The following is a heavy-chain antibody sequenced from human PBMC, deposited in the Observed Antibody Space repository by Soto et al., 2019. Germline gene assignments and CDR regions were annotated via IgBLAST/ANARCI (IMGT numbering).Heavy chain of an antibody. J-gene: IGHJ4*02. CDR1: GYTLTELS. CDR2: FDPEDGET. V-gene: IGHV1-24*01. CDR3: ATRSGSDYQIITYFDY. D-gene: IGHD1-26*01. Sequence: QVQLVQSGAEVKKPGASVKVSCKVSGYTLTELSMHWVRQAPGKGLEWMGGFDPEDGETIYAQKFKGRVTMTEDTSTDTAYMELSSLRSEDTAVYYCATRSGSDYQIITYFDYWGQGTLVTVSS.